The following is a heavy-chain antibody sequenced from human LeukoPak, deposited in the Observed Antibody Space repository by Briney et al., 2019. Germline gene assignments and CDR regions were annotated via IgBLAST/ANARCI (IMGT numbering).Heavy chain of an antibody. J-gene: IGHJ4*02. Sequence: SETLSLTCTVSGGSISSYYWSWIRQPPGKGLEWIGYIYYSGSTNYNPSLKSRVTISVDTSKNQFSLKLSSVTAADTAVYYCARLEGIAAAEFDYRGQGTLVTVSS. CDR3: ARLEGIAAAEFDY. CDR2: IYYSGST. D-gene: IGHD6-13*01. CDR1: GGSISSYY. V-gene: IGHV4-59*08.